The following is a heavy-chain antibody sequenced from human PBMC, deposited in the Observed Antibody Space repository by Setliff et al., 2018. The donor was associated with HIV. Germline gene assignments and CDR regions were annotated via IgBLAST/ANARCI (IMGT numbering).Heavy chain of an antibody. J-gene: IGHJ4*02. CDR1: GFIFSRYE. D-gene: IGHD1-26*01. V-gene: IGHV3-48*03. Sequence: SLRLSCAVSGFIFSRYEMNWVRQAPGKGLEWISYISSSGNDVKYADSVKGRFTISRDNAKNSLYLQLNSLRADDTSVYYCAREVGAPDYFDSWGQGTLVTVSS. CDR3: AREVGAPDYFDS. CDR2: ISSSGNDV.